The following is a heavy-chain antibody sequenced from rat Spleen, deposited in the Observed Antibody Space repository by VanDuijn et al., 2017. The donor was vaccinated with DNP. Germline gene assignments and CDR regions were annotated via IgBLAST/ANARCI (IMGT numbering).Heavy chain of an antibody. CDR1: GFTFSDYY. V-gene: IGHV5-20*01. Sequence: EVQLVESGGGIVQPGRSLKLSCTASGFTFSDYYMAWVRQAPTKGLEWVAYISYDGGSTYYGDSVKGRFTISRDNSKNTLYLEMNSLRSEDTAMYYCAKSRLRVRGAMDAWGQGTSVTVSS. J-gene: IGHJ4*01. D-gene: IGHD1-7*01. CDR3: AKSRLRVRGAMDA. CDR2: ISYDGGST.